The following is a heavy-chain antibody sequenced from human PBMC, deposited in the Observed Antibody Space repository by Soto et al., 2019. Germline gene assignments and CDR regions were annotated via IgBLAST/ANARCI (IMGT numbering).Heavy chain of an antibody. CDR1: GPAISSSEHY. Sequence: SETLSLTCNVSGPAISSSEHYLGWIRQSPGQGLQWLGTTYYSGSIDYNPSLKSRVTISVDTSKNQFSLRLASMTAADTATYRSASGPAGEDNVVAVAAPGSDDYFNRWGQGKMVTVSS. V-gene: IGHV4-39*01. CDR2: TYYSGSI. J-gene: IGHJ3*02. CDR3: ASGPAGEDNVVAVAAPGSDDYFNR. D-gene: IGHD2-15*01.